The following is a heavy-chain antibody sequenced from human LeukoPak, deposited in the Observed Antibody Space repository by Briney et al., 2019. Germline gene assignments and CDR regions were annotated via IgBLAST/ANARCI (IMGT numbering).Heavy chain of an antibody. D-gene: IGHD3-9*01. V-gene: IGHV1-2*06. CDR1: GYTFTGYY. Sequence: ASVKVSCKASGYTFTGYYMHWVRPAPGQGLEWMGRINPNSGGTNYAQKFQGRVTMTRDTSISTAYMELSRLRSDDTAVYYCATIHYDILTDNWFDPWGQGTLVTVSS. CDR2: INPNSGGT. J-gene: IGHJ5*02. CDR3: ATIHYDILTDNWFDP.